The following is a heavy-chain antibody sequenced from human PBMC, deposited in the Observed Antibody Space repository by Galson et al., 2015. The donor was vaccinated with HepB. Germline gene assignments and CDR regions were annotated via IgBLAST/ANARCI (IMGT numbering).Heavy chain of an antibody. J-gene: IGHJ4*02. CDR3: ARRGSGNRLDY. D-gene: IGHD1-26*01. CDR1: GGSISSSTYF. V-gene: IGHV4-39*01. Sequence: ETLSLTCTVSGGSISSSTYFWGWIRQPPGKGLEWIGSIYYSGSTYYNPSLESRVTISVDTSKNQFSLKLSSVTAADTAVYYCARRGSGNRLDYWGQGTLVTVSS. CDR2: IYYSGST.